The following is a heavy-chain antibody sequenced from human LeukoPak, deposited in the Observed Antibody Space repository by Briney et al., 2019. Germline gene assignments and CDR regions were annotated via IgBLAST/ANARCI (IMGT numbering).Heavy chain of an antibody. CDR1: GGSISSYY. J-gene: IGHJ4*02. V-gene: IGHV4-59*01. Sequence: PSETLSLTCTVSGGSISSYYWSWIRQPPGKGLEWIGYIYYSGSTNYNPSLKSRVTISVDTSKNQFSPKLSSVTAADTAVYYCAGSIVGATPYNFDYWGQGTLVTVSS. D-gene: IGHD1-26*01. CDR3: AGSIVGATPYNFDY. CDR2: IYYSGST.